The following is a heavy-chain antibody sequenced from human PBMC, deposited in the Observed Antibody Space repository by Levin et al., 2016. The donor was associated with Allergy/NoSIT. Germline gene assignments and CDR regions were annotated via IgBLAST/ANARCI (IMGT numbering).Heavy chain of an antibody. CDR3: ASFGGIGEGVPGSTNY. V-gene: IGHV3-30-3*01. D-gene: IGHD3-10*01. J-gene: IGHJ4*02. CDR2: ISYNGDTK. Sequence: VRQAPGKGLEWVAVISYNGDTKYYAESAKGRFTISRDNSKNTLFLQMNGLRVEDSAMYYCASFGGIGEGVPGSTNYWGQGTLVTVSS.